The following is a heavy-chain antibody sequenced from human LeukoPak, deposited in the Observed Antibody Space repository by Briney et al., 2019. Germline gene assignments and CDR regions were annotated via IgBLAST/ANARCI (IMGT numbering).Heavy chain of an antibody. CDR2: ISSSGSTI. V-gene: IGHV3-48*03. CDR1: GFTFSSYE. D-gene: IGHD3-10*01. Sequence: GGSLRLSCAASGFTFSSYEMNWVRQAPGKGLEWVSYISSSGSTIYYADSVRGRFTISRDNAKNSLYLQMDSLRAEDTAVYYCARDGVVRGVLYYYYYYYMDVWGKGTTVTVSS. J-gene: IGHJ6*03. CDR3: ARDGVVRGVLYYYYYYYMDV.